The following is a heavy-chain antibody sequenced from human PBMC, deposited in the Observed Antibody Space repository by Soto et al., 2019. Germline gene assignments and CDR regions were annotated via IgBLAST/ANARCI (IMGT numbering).Heavy chain of an antibody. CDR1: GGSFSGYY. V-gene: IGHV4-34*01. J-gene: IGHJ5*02. CDR3: ARLPRRYSSSWLPLTWFDP. CDR2: INHSGST. Sequence: SETLSLTSAVYGGSFSGYYWSWIRQPPSKWLEWIGEINHSGSTNYNPSLKSRGTISVDTSKNQFSLKLSSVPAADTAVYYRARLPRRYSSSWLPLTWFDPWGQGTLVTVSS. D-gene: IGHD6-13*01.